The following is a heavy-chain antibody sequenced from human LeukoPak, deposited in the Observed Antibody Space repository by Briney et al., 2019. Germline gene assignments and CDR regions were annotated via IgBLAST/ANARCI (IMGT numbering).Heavy chain of an antibody. Sequence: GGSLRVSCVASGFTFTDHWLHWVRQVPGKGLLWVSRINPAGRRTVYADSVKGRFIVSRDNAKNTLYLQMNSLTAEDTALYYCTREAKNNRDFDLWGQGTLVTVSS. CDR1: GFTFTDHW. V-gene: IGHV3-74*01. CDR3: TREAKNNRDFDL. J-gene: IGHJ4*02. CDR2: INPAGRRT. D-gene: IGHD2/OR15-2a*01.